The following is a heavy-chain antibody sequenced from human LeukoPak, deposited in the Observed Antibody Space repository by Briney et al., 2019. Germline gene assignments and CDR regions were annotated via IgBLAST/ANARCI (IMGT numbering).Heavy chain of an antibody. CDR2: IKPDSGNT. V-gene: IGHV1-2*02. CDR1: GYTFSGYY. Sequence: GASVKVSCKASGYTFSGYYIHWVRQAPGQGLEWMGLIKPDSGNTKYPQKFQGRVTMTRGTSITTAYMELNRLTSDDTAVYYCVRDRPHNWFDPWGQGTLVTVSS. CDR3: VRDRPHNWFDP. J-gene: IGHJ5*02.